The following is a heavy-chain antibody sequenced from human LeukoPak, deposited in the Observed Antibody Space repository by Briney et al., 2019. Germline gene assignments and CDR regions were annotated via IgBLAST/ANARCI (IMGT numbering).Heavy chain of an antibody. D-gene: IGHD3-10*01. CDR3: ARDRSSLYGSATFDY. J-gene: IGHJ4*02. Sequence: ASVKVSCKASGYTFTGYYMHWVRQAPGQGLEWMGWINPNSGGTNYAQKFQGRVTMTRDTSISTAYMELSRLRSGDTAVYYCARDRSSLYGSATFDYWGQGTLVTVSS. V-gene: IGHV1-2*02. CDR2: INPNSGGT. CDR1: GYTFTGYY.